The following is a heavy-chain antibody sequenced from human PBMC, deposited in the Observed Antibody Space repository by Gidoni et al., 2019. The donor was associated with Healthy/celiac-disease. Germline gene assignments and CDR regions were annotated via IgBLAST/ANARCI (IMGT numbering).Heavy chain of an antibody. CDR1: GGSISSYY. J-gene: IGHJ4*02. D-gene: IGHD4-17*01. CDR3: ARGASVTPIYFDY. CDR2: IYYSGST. V-gene: IGHV4-59*01. Sequence: QLHLQESGPGLVNPSETLSLTCTVSGGSISSYYWSWIRQPPGKGLEWIVYIYYSGSTNYNPSLKSRVNISVDTSKNQFSLKLSSVTAADTAVYYCARGASVTPIYFDYWGQGTLVTVSS.